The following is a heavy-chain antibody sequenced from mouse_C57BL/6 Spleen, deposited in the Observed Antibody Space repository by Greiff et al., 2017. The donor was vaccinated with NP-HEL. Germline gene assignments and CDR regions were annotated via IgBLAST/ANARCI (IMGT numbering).Heavy chain of an antibody. CDR3: ARGGSYAMDY. V-gene: IGHV5-17*01. CDR2: ISSGSSTI. CDR1: GFTFSDYG. J-gene: IGHJ4*01. Sequence: EVHLVESGGGLVKPGGSLKLSCAASGFTFSDYGMHWVRQAPEKGLEWVAYISSGSSTIYYADTVKGRCTISRDNAKNTLFLQMTSLRSEDTAMYYCARGGSYAMDYWGQGTSVTVSS.